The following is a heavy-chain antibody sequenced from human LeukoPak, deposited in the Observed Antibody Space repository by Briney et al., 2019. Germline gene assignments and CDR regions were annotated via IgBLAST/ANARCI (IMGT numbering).Heavy chain of an antibody. V-gene: IGHV1-18*01. CDR2: LSAYNGNT. D-gene: IGHD3-10*01. J-gene: IGHJ5*01. CDR1: GYTFTRYG. Sequence: EAAVKVSCKASGYTFTRYGISWVRQAPGQGLEWMGWLSAYNGNTNYAQKLQGRVTMTTITSTSTAYKELTSLRSDDTAVYYCARCRITMVRGVISWFDSWGQGTLVTVSS. CDR3: ARCRITMVRGVISWFDS.